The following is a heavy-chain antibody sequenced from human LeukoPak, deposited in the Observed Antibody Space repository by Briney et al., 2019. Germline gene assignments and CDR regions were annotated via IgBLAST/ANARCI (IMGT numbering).Heavy chain of an antibody. CDR2: INAGNGNT. J-gene: IGHJ6*04. Sequence: ASVKVSCKASGCTFTSYAMHWVRQAPGQRLEWMGWINAGNGNTKYSQKFQGRVTITRDTSASTAYMELSRLRSEDTAVYYCASPTIVATDYGMDVWGKGTTVTVSS. CDR1: GCTFTSYA. V-gene: IGHV1-3*01. D-gene: IGHD5-12*01. CDR3: ASPTIVATDYGMDV.